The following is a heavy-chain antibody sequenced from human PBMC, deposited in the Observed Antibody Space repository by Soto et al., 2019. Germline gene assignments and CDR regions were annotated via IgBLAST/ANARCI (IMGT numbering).Heavy chain of an antibody. V-gene: IGHV4-59*01. Sequence: PSETLSLTCTVSGGSISSYYWSWIRQPPGKGLEWIGYIYYSGSTNYNPSLKSRVTISVDTSKNQFSLKLSSVTAADTAVYYCASYPLLALCSSTSCEPRYFDYWGQGTLVTVSS. CDR1: GGSISSYY. J-gene: IGHJ4*02. CDR2: IYYSGST. CDR3: ASYPLLALCSSTSCEPRYFDY. D-gene: IGHD2-2*01.